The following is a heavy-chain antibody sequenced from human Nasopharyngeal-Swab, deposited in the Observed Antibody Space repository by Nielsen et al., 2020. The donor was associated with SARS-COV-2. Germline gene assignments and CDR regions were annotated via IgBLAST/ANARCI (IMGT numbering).Heavy chain of an antibody. CDR3: ARGTTVTTFFDYYGMDV. J-gene: IGHJ6*02. V-gene: IGHV4-34*01. D-gene: IGHD4-17*01. CDR2: INHIGST. CDR1: GGSFSGYY. Sequence: ETLSLTCAVYGGSFSGYYWSWIRQPPGKGLEWIGEINHIGSTNYNPSLKSRVTISVDTSKNQFSLKLSSVTAADTAVYYCARGTTVTTFFDYYGMDVWGQGTTVTVSS.